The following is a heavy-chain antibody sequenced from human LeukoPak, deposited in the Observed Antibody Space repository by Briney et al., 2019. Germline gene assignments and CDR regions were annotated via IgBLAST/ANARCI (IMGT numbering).Heavy chain of an antibody. Sequence: TGGSLRLSCAASGFTFSSYAMSWVRQAPGEGLEWVSYISSSSGTIYYADSAKGRFTISRDNAKNSLYLQMNSLRDEDTAVYYCASTIAAAGKEYFLRWGQGTLVTVSS. CDR3: ASTIAAAGKEYFLR. CDR1: GFTFSSYA. CDR2: ISSSSGTI. V-gene: IGHV3-48*02. D-gene: IGHD6-13*01. J-gene: IGHJ1*01.